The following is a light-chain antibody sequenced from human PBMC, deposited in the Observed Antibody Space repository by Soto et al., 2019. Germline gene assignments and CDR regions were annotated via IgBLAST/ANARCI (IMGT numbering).Light chain of an antibody. Sequence: ESVLTQSPATLSSFPGDRVTLSCRASQYINTRLAWYQHRPGQAPRLLIYQTSLRAAGIPARFSASGSGTDFTLTISDVQPEDFALYYCHQRQSWPRTFGQGTKVDNK. CDR3: HQRQSWPRT. CDR2: QTS. V-gene: IGKV3-11*01. CDR1: QYINTR. J-gene: IGKJ1*01.